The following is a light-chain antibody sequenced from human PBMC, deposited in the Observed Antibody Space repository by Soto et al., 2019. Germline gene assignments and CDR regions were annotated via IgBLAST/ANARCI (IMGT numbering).Light chain of an antibody. CDR1: QNILSN. CDR2: GAS. Sequence: EIVMTQSPATLSVSPGERATLSCRASQNILSNLAWYQQKPGQAPRLLIYGASTRATGIPARFSGSGSGTEFTLTISSLQSEDFEIYYCQQYNNWPINFGQGTRLEIK. CDR3: QQYNNWPIN. V-gene: IGKV3-15*01. J-gene: IGKJ5*01.